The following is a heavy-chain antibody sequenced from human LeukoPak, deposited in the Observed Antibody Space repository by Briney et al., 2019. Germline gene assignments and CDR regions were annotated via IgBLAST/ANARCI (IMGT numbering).Heavy chain of an antibody. CDR2: ISSSSSYI. Sequence: GGSLRLSCAASGFTFSSYSMNWVRQAPGKGLEWVSSISSSSSYIYYADSVKGRFTISGDNAKNSLYLQMNSLRAEDTAVYYCARWTHYYGMDVWGQGTTVTVSS. J-gene: IGHJ6*02. V-gene: IGHV3-21*01. D-gene: IGHD3/OR15-3a*01. CDR3: ARWTHYYGMDV. CDR1: GFTFSSYS.